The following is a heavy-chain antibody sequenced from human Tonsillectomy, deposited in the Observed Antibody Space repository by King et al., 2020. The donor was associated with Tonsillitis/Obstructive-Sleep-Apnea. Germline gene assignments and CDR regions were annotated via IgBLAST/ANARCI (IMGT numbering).Heavy chain of an antibody. CDR1: GYTFTGYY. CDR3: ATLYCSSASCYGKVDY. D-gene: IGHD2-2*01. V-gene: IGHV1-2*06. Sequence: VQLVQSGAEVKKPGASVKVSCKASGYTFTGYYMHWVRQAPGQGLEWMGRMNPDTGGATFAQKFQGRVTMTRDTSTTTAFMELNRLNSDDTAVYYCATLYCSSASCYGKVDYWGQGTLVLVSS. J-gene: IGHJ4*02. CDR2: MNPDTGGA.